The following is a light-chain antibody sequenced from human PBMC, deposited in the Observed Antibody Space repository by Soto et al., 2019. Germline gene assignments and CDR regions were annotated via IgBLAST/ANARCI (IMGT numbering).Light chain of an antibody. CDR2: EAS. J-gene: IGKJ1*01. CDR1: QSVSSY. Sequence: EIVLTQSPATLSLSPGERATLSCRASQSVSSYLAWYQQKPGQAPRLLMYEASNRATGIPARFSGGGSGTDSTLTISSLEPEDFAVYYCQQRSDWPWTFGQGTKVDIK. CDR3: QQRSDWPWT. V-gene: IGKV3-11*01.